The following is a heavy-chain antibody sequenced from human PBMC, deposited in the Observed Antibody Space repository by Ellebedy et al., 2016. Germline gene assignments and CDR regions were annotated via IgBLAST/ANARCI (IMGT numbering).Heavy chain of an antibody. Sequence: ASVKVSCKASGYNFMTFAMHWVRQAPGQRLEWMGWINPVNGDTKYSQSLLGRVTILGDTSASTSYMELTSLTSEDTALYYCARDVNWGFDMWGQGTMVTVSP. CDR3: ARDVNWGFDM. J-gene: IGHJ3*02. D-gene: IGHD7-27*01. V-gene: IGHV1-3*01. CDR1: GYNFMTFA. CDR2: INPVNGDT.